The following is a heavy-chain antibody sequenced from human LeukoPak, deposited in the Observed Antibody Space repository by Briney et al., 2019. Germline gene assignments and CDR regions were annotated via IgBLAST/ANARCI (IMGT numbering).Heavy chain of an antibody. CDR1: GYTFSRYA. Sequence: ASVKVSCKASGYTFSRYAIHWMRQAPGQRLEWMGWINAGNGNARYSQSFQDRITISRDTSANTVYMELSSLRSEDTAVYYCARVTEPPSMTTVPNYFDYWGQGTLVTVSS. V-gene: IGHV1-3*01. CDR3: ARVTEPPSMTTVPNYFDY. CDR2: INAGNGNA. D-gene: IGHD4-17*01. J-gene: IGHJ4*02.